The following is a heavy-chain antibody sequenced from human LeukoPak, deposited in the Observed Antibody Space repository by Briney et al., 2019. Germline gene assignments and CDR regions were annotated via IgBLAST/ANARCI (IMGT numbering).Heavy chain of an antibody. CDR2: INHSGST. CDR3: AKGGITGTTLGGMDV. CDR1: GGSFSGYY. D-gene: IGHD1-7*01. J-gene: IGHJ6*02. Sequence: SETLSLTCAVYGGSFSGYYWSWIRQPPGEGLEWIGEINHSGSTNYNPSLKSRVTISVDTSKNQFSLKLSSVTAADTAVYYCAKGGITGTTLGGMDVWGQGTTVTVSS. V-gene: IGHV4-34*01.